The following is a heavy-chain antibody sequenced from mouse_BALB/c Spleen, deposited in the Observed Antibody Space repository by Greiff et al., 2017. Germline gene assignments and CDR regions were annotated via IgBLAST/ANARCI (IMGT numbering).Heavy chain of an antibody. CDR3: TERVY. CDR2: IDPETGGT. CDR1: GYTFTDYE. V-gene: IGHV1-15*01. Sequence: QVQLKESGAELVRPGASVTLSCKASGYTFTDYEMHWVKQTPVHGLEWIGAIDPETGGTAYNQKFKGKATLTADKSSSTAYMELRSLTSEDSAVYYCTERVYWGQGTTLTVSS. J-gene: IGHJ2*01.